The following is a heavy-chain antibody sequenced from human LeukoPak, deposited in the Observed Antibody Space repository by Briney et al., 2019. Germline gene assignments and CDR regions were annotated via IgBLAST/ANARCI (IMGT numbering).Heavy chain of an antibody. CDR1: GFTFSSYA. J-gene: IGHJ4*02. CDR3: AKLSRGWSGTDH. Sequence: GGSLRLSCAASGFTFSSYATNWVRQAPGKGLEWVSAISGSGGSTYYADSVKGRFTISRDNSKNTLYLQMNSLRAGDTAVYFCAKLSRGWSGTDHWGQGTLVTVSS. V-gene: IGHV3-23*01. CDR2: ISGSGGST. D-gene: IGHD6-25*01.